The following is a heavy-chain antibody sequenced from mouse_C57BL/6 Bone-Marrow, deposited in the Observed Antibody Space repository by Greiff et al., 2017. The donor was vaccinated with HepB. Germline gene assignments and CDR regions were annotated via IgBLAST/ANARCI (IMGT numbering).Heavy chain of an antibody. V-gene: IGHV1-64*01. CDR2: IHPNSGST. CDR1: GYTFTSYW. CDR3: ARGLHGSKGY. Sequence: QVQLKQPGAELVKPGASVKLSCKASGYTFTSYWMYWVKQRPGQGLEWIGMIHPNSGSTNYNEKFKSKATLTVDKSSSTAYMQLSSLTSEDSAVYYCARGLHGSKGYWGQGTTLTVSS. J-gene: IGHJ2*01. D-gene: IGHD1-1*01.